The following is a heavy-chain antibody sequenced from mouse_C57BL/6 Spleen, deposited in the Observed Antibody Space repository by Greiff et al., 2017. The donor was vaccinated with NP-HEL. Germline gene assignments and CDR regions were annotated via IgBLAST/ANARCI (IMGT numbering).Heavy chain of an antibody. CDR1: GFTFSSYA. Sequence: EVQVVESGGGLVKPGGSLKLSCAASGFTFSSYAMSWVRQTPEKRLEWVATISDGGSYTYYPDNVKGRFTISRDNAKNNLYLQMSHLKSEDTAMYYCARDMDYDWFAYWGQGTLVTVSA. D-gene: IGHD2-4*01. V-gene: IGHV5-4*01. CDR2: ISDGGSYT. CDR3: ARDMDYDWFAY. J-gene: IGHJ3*01.